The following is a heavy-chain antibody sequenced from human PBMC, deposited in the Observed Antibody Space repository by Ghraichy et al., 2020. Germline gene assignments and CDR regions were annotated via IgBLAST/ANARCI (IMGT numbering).Heavy chain of an antibody. J-gene: IGHJ3*02. V-gene: IGHV4-34*01. CDR1: GGSFSGYY. CDR3: AREGVWGSYRYAFDI. D-gene: IGHD3-16*02. Sequence: SETLSLTCAVYGGSFSGYYWSWIRQPPGKGLEWIGEINHSGSTNYNPSLKSRVTISVDTSKNQFSLKLSSVTAADTAVYYCAREGVWGSYRYAFDIWGQGTMVTVSS. CDR2: INHSGST.